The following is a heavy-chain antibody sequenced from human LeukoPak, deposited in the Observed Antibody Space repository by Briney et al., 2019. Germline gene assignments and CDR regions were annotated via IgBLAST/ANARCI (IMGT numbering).Heavy chain of an antibody. CDR3: ARDIAARRFDY. Sequence: PGGSLRLSCAASGFTFSSHGMHWVRQAPGKGLEWVAVIWYDGSSKYYADSVKGRFTISRDNSKNTLDLQMNSLRAEDTAVYYCARDIAARRFDYWGQGTLVSVSS. J-gene: IGHJ4*02. D-gene: IGHD6-6*01. CDR2: IWYDGSSK. CDR1: GFTFSSHG. V-gene: IGHV3-33*01.